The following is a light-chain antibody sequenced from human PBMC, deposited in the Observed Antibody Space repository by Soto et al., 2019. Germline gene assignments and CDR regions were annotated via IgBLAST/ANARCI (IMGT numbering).Light chain of an antibody. CDR2: DST. J-gene: IGLJ3*02. CDR3: QAYDYSLTASV. CDR1: GGDAGNYHF. Sequence: QSALAQPASVSGSPGQSITISCTTTGGDAGNYHFVSWFQHHPGKAPKLMIYDSTSRPSGVSHRFSGSKSGNTASLTISGLQAEDEADYYCQAYDYSLTASVFGGGTQLTVL. V-gene: IGLV2-14*01.